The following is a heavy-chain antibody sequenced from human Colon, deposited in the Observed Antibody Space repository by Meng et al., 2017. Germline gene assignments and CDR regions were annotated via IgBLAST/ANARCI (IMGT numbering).Heavy chain of an antibody. D-gene: IGHD3-9*01. Sequence: QVQRQGSGPGLGKPSGTLSLTCAVSSGSISSSNWWSWVRQPPGKGLEWIGEISQSGTTYYNPSLKSRVTITGDWSKNQFSLNLNSVTAADTALYYCVRQGMTSYSWGYWGQGTLVTVSS. CDR2: ISQSGTT. J-gene: IGHJ4*02. V-gene: IGHV4-4*02. CDR1: SGSISSSNW. CDR3: VRQGMTSYSWGY.